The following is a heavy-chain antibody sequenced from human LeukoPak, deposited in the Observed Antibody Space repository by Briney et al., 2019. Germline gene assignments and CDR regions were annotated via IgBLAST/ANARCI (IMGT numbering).Heavy chain of an antibody. CDR1: GFTFSSYA. V-gene: IGHV3-30-3*01. J-gene: IGHJ4*02. D-gene: IGHD3-9*01. CDR2: ISYDGSNK. CDR3: AREPRYYDILTGYSAFDY. Sequence: PGGPLRLSCAASGFTFSSYAMHWVRQAPGKGLEWVAVISYDGSNKYYADPVKGRFTISRDNSKNTLYLQMNSLRAEDTAVYYCAREPRYYDILTGYSAFDYWGQGTLVTVSS.